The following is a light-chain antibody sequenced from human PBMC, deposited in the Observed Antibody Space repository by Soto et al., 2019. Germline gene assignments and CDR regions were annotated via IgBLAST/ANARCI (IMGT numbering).Light chain of an antibody. Sequence: QSVLTQPPSVSGAPGQRVTISCTGSSSNIGAGYDVHWYQQLPGTAPKLLIYGNSNRPSGVPDRFSGSKSGTSASLAITGLQAEDEAYYYCQSYDSSLSGSNVVFGGGTKPTVL. CDR3: QSYDSSLSGSNVV. V-gene: IGLV1-40*01. CDR2: GNS. J-gene: IGLJ2*01. CDR1: SSNIGAGYD.